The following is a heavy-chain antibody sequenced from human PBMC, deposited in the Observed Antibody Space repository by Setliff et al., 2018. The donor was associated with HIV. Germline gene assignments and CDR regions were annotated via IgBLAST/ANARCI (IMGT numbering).Heavy chain of an antibody. Sequence: ASVKVSCKASGYSFSNYAMSWVRQAPGQGLEWMGWVNTQTGSPTYAQAFTGRFVFSVDTSITTAFLEISNLKAGDTAVYYCARTVYGDYGGDLNWLDPWGQGTLVTVS. CDR3: ARTVYGDYGGDLNWLDP. CDR1: GYSFSNYA. D-gene: IGHD4-17*01. CDR2: VNTQTGSP. J-gene: IGHJ5*02. V-gene: IGHV7-4-1*02.